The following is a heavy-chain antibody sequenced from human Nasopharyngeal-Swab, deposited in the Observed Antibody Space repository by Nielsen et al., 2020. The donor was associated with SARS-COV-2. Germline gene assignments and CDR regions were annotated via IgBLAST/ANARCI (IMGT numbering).Heavy chain of an antibody. D-gene: IGHD6-13*01. Sequence: MRQPPGEGLEWIGEIYHSGSTNYNPSLKSRVTISVDKSKNQFSLKLSSVTAADTAVYYCASSYPAAAIGAVDYWGQGTLVTVSS. CDR2: IYHSGST. V-gene: IGHV4-4*02. J-gene: IGHJ4*02. CDR3: ASSYPAAAIGAVDY.